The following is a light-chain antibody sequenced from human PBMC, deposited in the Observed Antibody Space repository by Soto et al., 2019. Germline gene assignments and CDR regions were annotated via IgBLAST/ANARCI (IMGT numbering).Light chain of an antibody. CDR2: EVS. Sequence: QSALTQPASVSGSPGQSIPISCTGTSSDVGGYNYVSWYQQHPGKAPKLMIYEVSNRPSGLSNRFSGSKSGNTASLTISGLQAEDEADYYCISYTSSSTLVVFGGGTQLTVL. CDR3: ISYTSSSTLVV. V-gene: IGLV2-14*01. J-gene: IGLJ2*01. CDR1: SSDVGGYNY.